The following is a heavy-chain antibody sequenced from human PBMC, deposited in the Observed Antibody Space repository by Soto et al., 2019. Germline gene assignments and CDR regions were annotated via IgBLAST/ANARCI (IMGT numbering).Heavy chain of an antibody. CDR3: ARFRCRGVTGPYYYVRDF. Sequence: PGESLKISCKGSGYSFTSYWIGWVRQMPGKGLEWMGIIYPGDSDTRYSPSFQGQVTISADKSISTAYLQWSSLKASDTAMYYCARFRCRGVTGPYYYVRDFWAQGTTVTVS. CDR2: IYPGDSDT. V-gene: IGHV5-51*01. J-gene: IGHJ6*02. CDR1: GYSFTSYW. D-gene: IGHD2-8*01.